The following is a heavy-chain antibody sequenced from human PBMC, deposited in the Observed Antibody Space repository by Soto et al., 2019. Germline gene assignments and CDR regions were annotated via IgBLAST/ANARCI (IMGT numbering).Heavy chain of an antibody. J-gene: IGHJ4*02. CDR1: GGSFSGYY. Sequence: SETLSLTCAVYGGSFSGYYWSWIRQPPGKGLEWIGEINHSGRTNYNPSLKSRVTISVDTAKNQFSLKLSSVTAADTAVYYCARGLGYCSGGSCYQFDYWGQGTLVTVSS. CDR2: INHSGRT. D-gene: IGHD2-15*01. V-gene: IGHV4-34*01. CDR3: ARGLGYCSGGSCYQFDY.